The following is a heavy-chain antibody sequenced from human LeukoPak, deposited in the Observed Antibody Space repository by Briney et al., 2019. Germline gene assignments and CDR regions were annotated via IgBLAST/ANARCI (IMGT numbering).Heavy chain of an antibody. D-gene: IGHD3-22*01. CDR2: IIPIFGTA. J-gene: IGHJ5*02. CDR3: ARDHYDSSGYYYVDPNWFDP. CDR1: GGTFSSYA. V-gene: IGHV1-69*05. Sequence: SVKVSCKASGGTFSSYAISWVRQAPGQGLEWMGGIIPIFGTANYAQKFQGRVTITTDESTSTAYMELSSLRSEDTAVYYCARDHYDSSGYYYVDPNWFDPWGQGTLVSVSS.